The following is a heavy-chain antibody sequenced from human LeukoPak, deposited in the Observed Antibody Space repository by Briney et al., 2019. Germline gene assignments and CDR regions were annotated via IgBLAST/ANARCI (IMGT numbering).Heavy chain of an antibody. J-gene: IGHJ4*02. D-gene: IGHD3-22*01. Sequence: SETLSLTCTVSGGSISSYYWSWIRQPPGKGLEWIGYIYYSGSTNYNPSLKSRVTISVDTSKNQFSLKLSSVTAADTAVYYCARLITTWHPFDYWGQGTLVTVSS. CDR3: ARLITTWHPFDY. V-gene: IGHV4-59*01. CDR1: GGSISSYY. CDR2: IYYSGST.